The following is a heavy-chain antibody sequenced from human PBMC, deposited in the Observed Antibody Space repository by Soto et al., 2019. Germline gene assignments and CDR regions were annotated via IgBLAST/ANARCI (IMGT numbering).Heavy chain of an antibody. CDR1: GLTFDNYA. J-gene: IGHJ4*02. V-gene: IGHV3-9*01. D-gene: IGHD6-6*01. CDR2: ISWNSNTI. Sequence: PAGSLSLSCAASGLTFDNYAMHWIRQAPGKGLEWVSGISWNSNTIAYADSVKGRFTISRNNAKNSLYLQINSLRAEDTVFYYWAKDTVPNWGQGTLVTVSS. CDR3: AKDTVPN.